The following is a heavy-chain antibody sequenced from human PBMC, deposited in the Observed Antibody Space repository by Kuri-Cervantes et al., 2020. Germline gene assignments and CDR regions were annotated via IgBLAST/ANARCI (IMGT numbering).Heavy chain of an antibody. D-gene: IGHD2-2*03. V-gene: IGHV1-18*01. CDR3: ARDPGYCSSTSCYEDYYYYMDV. J-gene: IGHJ6*03. CDR2: ISAYNGNT. Sequence: ASVKVSCKASGYTFTSYGISWVRQAPGQGLEWMGWISAYNGNTNYAQKFQGRVTITADKSTSTAYMELSSLRSEDTAVYYCARDPGYCSSTSCYEDYYYYMDVWGKGTTVTVSS. CDR1: GYTFTSYG.